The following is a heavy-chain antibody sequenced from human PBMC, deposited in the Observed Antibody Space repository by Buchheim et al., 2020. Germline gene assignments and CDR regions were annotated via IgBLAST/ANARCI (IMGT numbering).Heavy chain of an antibody. V-gene: IGHV4-31*03. D-gene: IGHD2-2*02. CDR2: IYYSGST. Sequence: QVQLQESGPGLVKPSQTLSLTCTVSGGSISSGGYYWSGIRQHPGKGLEWIGYIYYSGSTYYNPSLKSRVTISVDTSKNQFSLKLSSVTAADTAVYYCARAYGYCSSTSCYTAGWFDPWGQGTL. CDR3: ARAYGYCSSTSCYTAGWFDP. J-gene: IGHJ5*02. CDR1: GGSISSGGYY.